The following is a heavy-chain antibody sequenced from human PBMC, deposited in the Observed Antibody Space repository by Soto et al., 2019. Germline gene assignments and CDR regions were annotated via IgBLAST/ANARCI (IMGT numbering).Heavy chain of an antibody. J-gene: IGHJ4*02. CDR2: ISAYNGNT. CDR3: ARDIVVVPAALSSRSFDY. V-gene: IGHV1-18*01. CDR1: GYTFTSYG. Sequence: ASVKVSCKASGYTFTSYGISWVRQAPGQGLEWMGWISAYNGNTNYAQKLQGRVTMTTDTSTSTAYMGLRSLRSDDTAVYYCARDIVVVPAALSSRSFDYWGQGTLVTVSS. D-gene: IGHD2-2*01.